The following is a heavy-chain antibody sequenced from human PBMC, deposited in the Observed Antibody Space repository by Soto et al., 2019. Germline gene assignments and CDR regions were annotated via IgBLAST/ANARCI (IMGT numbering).Heavy chain of an antibody. CDR3: ARALSTHIAVVGMGYFDP. CDR1: GGSFSGYY. Sequence: LSLTCAVYGGSFSGYYWSWIRQPPVKGLEWIGEINHSGASYSPSLKRRVAISLDASKNHFSLQLTSVTAADTAVYYCARALSTHIAVVGMGYFDPWGREPRVTVSS. D-gene: IGHD6-19*01. J-gene: IGHJ5*02. V-gene: IGHV4-34*09. CDR2: INHSGA.